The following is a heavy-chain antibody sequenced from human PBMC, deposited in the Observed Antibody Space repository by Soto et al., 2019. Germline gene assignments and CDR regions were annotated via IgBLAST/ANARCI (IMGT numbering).Heavy chain of an antibody. D-gene: IGHD1-7*01. CDR3: TRDRSGTMLF. V-gene: IGHV3-7*01. J-gene: IGHJ4*02. Sequence: EVQLVESGGGLVQPGGSLRLSCTASGFTFSNYWMSWVRQAPGEGLEWVANMNQDGSERYYVYSVKGRFTISRDNAKNSLYLQVSSLRAEDTAIYYCTRDRSGTMLFWGQGTLVTVSS. CDR2: MNQDGSER. CDR1: GFTFSNYW.